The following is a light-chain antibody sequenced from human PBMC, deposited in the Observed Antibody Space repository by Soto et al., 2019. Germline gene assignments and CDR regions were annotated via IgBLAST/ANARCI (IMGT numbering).Light chain of an antibody. CDR3: QSYDSSLSGFYV. J-gene: IGLJ1*01. CDR1: SSNIGAGYD. Sequence: QSAVTQPPSVSGAPGQRVTISCTGSSSNIGAGYDVHWYQQLPGTAPKLLIYGNSNRPSGVPDRFSGSKSGTSASLAITGLQAEDEADYYCQSYDSSLSGFYVFGTGTKLTVL. CDR2: GNS. V-gene: IGLV1-40*01.